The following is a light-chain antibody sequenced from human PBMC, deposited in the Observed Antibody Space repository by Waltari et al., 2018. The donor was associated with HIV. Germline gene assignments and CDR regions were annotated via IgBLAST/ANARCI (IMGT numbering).Light chain of an antibody. CDR2: SNN. Sequence: QSILAQPPSASGTPGQMVSISCSGGRANLGTKTVSWYQQLPGAAPQLVMYSNNQRPSGVPERFSGSKSGTSASLAISGLQSEEEADYYCAAWDDSLNGWVFGGGTKLTVL. CDR1: RANLGTKT. CDR3: AAWDDSLNGWV. V-gene: IGLV1-44*01. J-gene: IGLJ3*02.